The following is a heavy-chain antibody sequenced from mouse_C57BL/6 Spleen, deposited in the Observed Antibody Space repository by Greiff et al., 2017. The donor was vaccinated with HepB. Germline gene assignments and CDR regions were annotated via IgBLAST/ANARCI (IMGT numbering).Heavy chain of an antibody. CDR2: IYPGDGDT. Sequence: VQLHQSGPELVKPGASVKISCKASGYAFSSSWMNWVKQRPGKGLEWIGRIYPGDGDTNYNGKFKGKATLTADKSSSTAYMQLSSLTSEDSAVYFCARAPYYYDYAMDYWGQGTSVTVSS. D-gene: IGHD1-1*01. CDR1: GYAFSSSW. J-gene: IGHJ4*01. CDR3: ARAPYYYDYAMDY. V-gene: IGHV1-82*01.